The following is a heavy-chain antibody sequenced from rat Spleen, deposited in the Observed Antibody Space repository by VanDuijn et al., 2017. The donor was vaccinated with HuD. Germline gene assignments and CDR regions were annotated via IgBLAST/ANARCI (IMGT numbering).Heavy chain of an antibody. Sequence: EVQLVESGGGLVQPGRSLKLSCATSGFTFSDYYMAWVRQAPTKGLEWVATITSGGNNIYYPDSVKGRFTISRDNAKSTLYLQMDSLRSEDTATYYCARHGTVGRIYLPFDYWGQGVMVTVSS. CDR2: ITSGGNNI. J-gene: IGHJ2*01. V-gene: IGHV5S23*01. CDR3: ARHGTVGRIYLPFDY. CDR1: GFTFSDYY. D-gene: IGHD2-1*01.